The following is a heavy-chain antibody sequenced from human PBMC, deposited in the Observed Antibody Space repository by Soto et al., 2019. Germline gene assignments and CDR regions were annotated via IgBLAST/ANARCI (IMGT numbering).Heavy chain of an antibody. Sequence: VASVKVSCKASGYTFTSYGISWVRQAPGQGLEWMGWISAYNGNTNYAQKLQGRVTMTTDTSTSTAYMELRSLRSDDTAVYYCARSGNYYDSSGYYYGYYYGMDVWGQGTTVTVSS. CDR2: ISAYNGNT. J-gene: IGHJ6*02. V-gene: IGHV1-18*04. D-gene: IGHD3-22*01. CDR1: GYTFTSYG. CDR3: ARSGNYYDSSGYYYGYYYGMDV.